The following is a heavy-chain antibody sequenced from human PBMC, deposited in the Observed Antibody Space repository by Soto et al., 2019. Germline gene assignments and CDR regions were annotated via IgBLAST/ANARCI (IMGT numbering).Heavy chain of an antibody. CDR3: ARRERYCNGGGCYKDWYDP. CDR1: GGSVSSGSYY. D-gene: IGHD2-15*01. V-gene: IGHV4-61*01. CDR2: IYYSGST. J-gene: IGHJ5*02. Sequence: SETLSLTCTVSGGSVSSGSYYWSWIRQPPGKGLEWIGYIYYSGSTNYNPSLKSRVTISVDTSKNQFSLKLSPVTAADTAVYYCARRERYCNGGGCYKDWYDPSSQRTLVTVSS.